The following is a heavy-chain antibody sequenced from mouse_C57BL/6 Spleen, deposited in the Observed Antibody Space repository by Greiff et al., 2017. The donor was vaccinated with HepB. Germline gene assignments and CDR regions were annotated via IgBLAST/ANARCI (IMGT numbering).Heavy chain of an antibody. CDR2: INPGSGGT. CDR1: GYAFTNYL. CDR3: ARTRPYYGYFDY. J-gene: IGHJ2*01. V-gene: IGHV1-54*01. D-gene: IGHD2-10*01. Sequence: QVQLKESGAELVRPGTSVKVSCKASGYAFTNYLIEWVKQRPGQGLEWIGVINPGSGGTNYNEKFKGKATLTADKSSSTAYMQLSSLTSEDSAVYFCARTRPYYGYFDYWGQGTTLTVSS.